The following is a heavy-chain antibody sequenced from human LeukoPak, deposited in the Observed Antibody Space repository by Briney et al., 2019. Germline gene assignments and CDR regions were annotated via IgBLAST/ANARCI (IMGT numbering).Heavy chain of an antibody. J-gene: IGHJ4*02. V-gene: IGHV4-39*07. CDR1: GGSISSKNYY. D-gene: IGHD3-10*01. Sequence: SETLSLTCTVSGGSISSKNYYWGWIRQPPGKGLEWIGSIYYSGSTYYNPSLNSRVTISVDTSKNQFSLKLSSVTAADTAVYYCARGNYYGSGSYLGYWGQGTLVTVSS. CDR2: IYYSGST. CDR3: ARGNYYGSGSYLGY.